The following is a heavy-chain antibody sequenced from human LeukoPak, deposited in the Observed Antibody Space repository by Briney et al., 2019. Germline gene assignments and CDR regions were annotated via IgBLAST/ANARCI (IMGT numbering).Heavy chain of an antibody. CDR1: GYSISSSYY. CDR2: IYYSGST. D-gene: IGHD2-2*01. Sequence: SETLSLTCTVSGYSISSSYYWGWIRQPPGKGLEWIGSIYYSGSTYYNPSLKSRVTISVDTSKNQFSLKLSSVTAADTAVYYCARGFGYCSSTSCPTAYSTVRLYYFDYWGQGTLVTVSS. V-gene: IGHV4-38-2*02. J-gene: IGHJ4*02. CDR3: ARGFGYCSSTSCPTAYSTVRLYYFDY.